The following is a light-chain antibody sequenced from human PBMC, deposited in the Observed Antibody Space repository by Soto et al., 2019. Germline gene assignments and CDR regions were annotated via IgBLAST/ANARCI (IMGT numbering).Light chain of an antibody. CDR2: GAS. Sequence: EIVMTQSPATLSVAPGERVTPSCRASQGVSRKLAWYQHKSSQAPRLLISGASTGATGIPARFSGSGSGTEFTLTISSLQSEDCAIYYCQQYYTWPITFGGGTKVDIK. V-gene: IGKV3-15*01. J-gene: IGKJ4*01. CDR1: QGVSRK. CDR3: QQYYTWPIT.